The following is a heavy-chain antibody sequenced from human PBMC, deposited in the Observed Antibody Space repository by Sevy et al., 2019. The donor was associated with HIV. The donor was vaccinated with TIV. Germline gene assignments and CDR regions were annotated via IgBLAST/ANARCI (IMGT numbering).Heavy chain of an antibody. CDR1: GYTFTSFD. J-gene: IGHJ4*02. V-gene: IGHV1-8*01. CDR2: MSPNSGNT. D-gene: IGHD7-27*01. Sequence: ASVKVSCKASGYTFTSFDINWVRQATGQGLEWMGWMSPNSGNTGYAQKFQGRVTMTRNTSISTACMELSSLRSEDTAVYYCARGRLTGIGFDYWGQGTLVTVSS. CDR3: ARGRLTGIGFDY.